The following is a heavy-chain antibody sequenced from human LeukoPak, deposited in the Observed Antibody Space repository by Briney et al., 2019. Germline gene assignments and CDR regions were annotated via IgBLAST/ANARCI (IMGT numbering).Heavy chain of an antibody. CDR1: GFTFSSYA. J-gene: IGHJ4*02. V-gene: IGHV3-23*01. D-gene: IGHD3-10*01. Sequence: GGSLRLSCAASGFTFSSYAMTWVRQAPGKGLEWVSAISASGGSTYYADSVKGRFTISRDNSKNTLYLQMNSLRAEDTAVYYCAKDSPTRYYYGSGSYLYHWGQGTLVTVSS. CDR2: ISASGGST. CDR3: AKDSPTRYYYGSGSYLYH.